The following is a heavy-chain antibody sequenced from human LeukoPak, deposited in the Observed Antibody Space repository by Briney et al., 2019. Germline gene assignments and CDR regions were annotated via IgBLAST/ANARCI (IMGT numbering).Heavy chain of an antibody. V-gene: IGHV3-21*01. J-gene: IGHJ4*02. CDR3: AREISGTYSFGY. Sequence: GGSLRLSCAASGFTFSSYSMTWVRQAPGKGLGWVSWISTSSNYKYYADSVKGRFTISRDNAKNSLFLQMNSLRAEDTAVYYCAREISGTYSFGYWGQGTLVTVSS. CDR1: GFTFSSYS. D-gene: IGHD1-26*01. CDR2: ISTSSNYK.